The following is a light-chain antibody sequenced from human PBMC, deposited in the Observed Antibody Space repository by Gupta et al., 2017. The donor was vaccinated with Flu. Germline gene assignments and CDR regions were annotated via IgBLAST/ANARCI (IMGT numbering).Light chain of an antibody. CDR3: HQSYTFPHS. CDR1: QSVMTY. J-gene: IGKJ2*03. CDR2: AAS. Sequence: DIRMTQSPSSLSASVGDRVTITCRTSQSVMTYLNWFQQKSGRPQKLLVSAASTLESGVPSRFSGTGSERDFTLTVTGLQREDSATYFCHQSYTFPHSFGQGTXLEVK. V-gene: IGKV1-39*01.